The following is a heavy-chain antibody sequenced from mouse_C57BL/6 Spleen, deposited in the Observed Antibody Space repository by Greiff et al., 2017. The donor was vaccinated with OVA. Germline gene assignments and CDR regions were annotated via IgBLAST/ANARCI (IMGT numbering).Heavy chain of an antibody. D-gene: IGHD2-4*01. CDR2: IHPNSGST. J-gene: IGHJ2*01. CDR3: ARKGGYYDYDIFDY. CDR1: GYTFTSYW. Sequence: QVQLQQPGAELVKPGASVKLSCKASGYTFTSYWMPWVKQRPGQGLEWIGMIHPNSGSTNYNEKFKSKATLTVDKSSSTAYMQLSSLTSEDSAVYYCARKGGYYDYDIFDYWGQGTTLTVSS. V-gene: IGHV1-64*01.